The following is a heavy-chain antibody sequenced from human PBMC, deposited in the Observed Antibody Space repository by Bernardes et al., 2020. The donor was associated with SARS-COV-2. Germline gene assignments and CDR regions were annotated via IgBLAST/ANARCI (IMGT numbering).Heavy chain of an antibody. CDR2: IYYSGST. CDR1: GGSISSYY. D-gene: IGHD3-3*01. CDR3: ARAPEYGDFWSGYPTYFDY. J-gene: IGHJ4*02. Sequence: SETLSLTRTVSGGSISSYYWSWIRQPPGKGLEWIGYIYYSGSTNYNPSLKSRVTISVDTSKNQFSLKLSSVTAADTAVYYCARAPEYGDFWSGYPTYFDYWGQGTLVTVSS. V-gene: IGHV4-59*01.